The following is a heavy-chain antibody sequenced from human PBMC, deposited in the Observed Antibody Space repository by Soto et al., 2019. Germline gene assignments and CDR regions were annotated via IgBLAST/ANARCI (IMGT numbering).Heavy chain of an antibody. CDR3: ARDTGYDHDAFDI. Sequence: QVQLVRSGAEVKKPGASVKVSCKASGYSIITSYHMHWVRNAPGQGLEWMGIINPTGSMTRYSQKFQGRLTMTRDTSTATDYMELSNLTSEDTAVYFCARDTGYDHDAFDIWGQGTRVTVSS. CDR2: INPTGSMT. J-gene: IGHJ3*02. CDR1: GYSIITSYH. V-gene: IGHV1-46*01. D-gene: IGHD5-12*01.